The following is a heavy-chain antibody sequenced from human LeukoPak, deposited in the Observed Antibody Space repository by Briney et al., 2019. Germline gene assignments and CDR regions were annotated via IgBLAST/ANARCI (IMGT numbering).Heavy chain of an antibody. Sequence: SETLSLTCTVSGGSISSYYWSWIRQPAGKGLEWIGRIYTSGSTNYNPSLKSRVTMSVDTSKNQFSLKLSSVTAADTAVYYCARDGVVAAPYYYYYYMDVWGKGTTVTASS. J-gene: IGHJ6*03. D-gene: IGHD2-15*01. CDR1: GGSISSYY. V-gene: IGHV4-4*07. CDR2: IYTSGST. CDR3: ARDGVVAAPYYYYYYMDV.